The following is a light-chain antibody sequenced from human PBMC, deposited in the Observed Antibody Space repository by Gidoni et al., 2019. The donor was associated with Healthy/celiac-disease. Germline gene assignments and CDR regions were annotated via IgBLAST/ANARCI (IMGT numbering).Light chain of an antibody. Sequence: DIVMTQSPDPLAVSLGERATINCKSSQTVLHSSNNKNYLAWYQQKPGQPPKLLIYWSSTRGSGVPDRFSGSGSGTDFTLTISSLQAEDVAVYYCQQYYSTPHTFGQGTKLEIK. V-gene: IGKV4-1*01. CDR1: QTVLHSSNNKNY. CDR3: QQYYSTPHT. J-gene: IGKJ2*01. CDR2: WSS.